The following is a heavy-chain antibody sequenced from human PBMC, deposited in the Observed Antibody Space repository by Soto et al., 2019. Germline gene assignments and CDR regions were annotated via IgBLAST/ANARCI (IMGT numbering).Heavy chain of an antibody. CDR2: VNVYNGNT. D-gene: IGHD3-10*01. Sequence: ASVKVSCKASGYTFTNYGISWVRQAPGQGLEWVGWVNVYNGNTKFEKKVQGRVTMTTDTSTSTAYMELRSLIFDDTALYYCARGVGSGSYYNQYNWFDPWGQGTLVTVSS. CDR1: GYTFTNYG. J-gene: IGHJ5*02. V-gene: IGHV1-18*01. CDR3: ARGVGSGSYYNQYNWFDP.